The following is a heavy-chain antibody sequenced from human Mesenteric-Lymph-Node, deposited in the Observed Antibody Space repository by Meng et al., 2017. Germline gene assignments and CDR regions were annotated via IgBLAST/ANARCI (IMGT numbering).Heavy chain of an antibody. D-gene: IGHD1-1*01. CDR3: TKLTRTDAFDF. Sequence: GESLKISCAASGFTFSNYGLTWVRQAPGKGLVWVSHISADGSDTVYADSVKGRFTISRDNAKNTLFLQMNSLRAEDTAVYYCTKLTRTDAFDFWGQGTLVTVSS. V-gene: IGHV3-74*01. CDR2: ISADGSDT. J-gene: IGHJ4*02. CDR1: GFTFSNYG.